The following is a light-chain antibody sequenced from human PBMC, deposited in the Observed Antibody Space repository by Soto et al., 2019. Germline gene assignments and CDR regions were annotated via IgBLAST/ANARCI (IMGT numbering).Light chain of an antibody. J-gene: IGKJ1*01. CDR1: QSISTS. CDR2: DAS. V-gene: IGKV1-5*01. Sequence: DMQITQSPSTLSASVGDRVTIACRASQSISTSLAWYQQKPGKAPKLLIHDASSLESGVPSRFSGSGSGTEFTLTISSLQPDDFATYYCQQYDSYSTLGQGTKVDIK. CDR3: QQYDSYST.